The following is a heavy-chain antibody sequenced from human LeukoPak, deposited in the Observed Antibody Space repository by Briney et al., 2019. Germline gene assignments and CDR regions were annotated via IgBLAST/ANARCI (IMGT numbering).Heavy chain of an antibody. V-gene: IGHV3-23*01. CDR3: ANSNSGSYYY. CDR2: ISDSGGST. Sequence: PGGSLRLSCAVSGITLSNYGMSWVRQAPGKGLEWVAGISDSGGSTNYADSVKGRFTISRDNSKNTLYLQMNSLRAEDTAVYYCANSNSGSYYYWGQGTLVTVSS. CDR1: GITLSNYG. J-gene: IGHJ4*02. D-gene: IGHD1-26*01.